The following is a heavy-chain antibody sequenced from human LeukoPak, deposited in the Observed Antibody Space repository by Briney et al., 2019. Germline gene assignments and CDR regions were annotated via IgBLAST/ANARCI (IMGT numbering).Heavy chain of an antibody. J-gene: IGHJ3*02. D-gene: IGHD3-22*01. CDR1: GYSISSGYY. CDR3: AGSMIVVVTHAFDI. V-gene: IGHV4-38-2*01. CDR2: IYHSGST. Sequence: SETLSLTCAVPGYSISSGYYWGWIRQPPGKGLEWIGSIYHSGSTYYNPSLKSRFTISVDTSKNQFSLKLSSVTAADTAVYYCAGSMIVVVTHAFDIWGQGTMVTVSS.